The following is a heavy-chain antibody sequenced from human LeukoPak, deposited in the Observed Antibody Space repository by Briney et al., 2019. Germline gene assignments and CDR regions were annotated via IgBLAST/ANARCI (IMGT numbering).Heavy chain of an antibody. CDR2: IYYSGST. CDR1: GGSISSYY. CDR3: ARLPDQDSSGRAYDY. V-gene: IGHV4-59*01. Sequence: SETLSLTCTVSGGSISSYYWSWIRQPPGKGLEWIGYIYYSGSTNYNPSLKSRVTISVDTSKNQFSPKLSSVTAADTAVYYCARLPDQDSSGRAYDYWGQGTLVTVSS. J-gene: IGHJ4*02. D-gene: IGHD6-19*01.